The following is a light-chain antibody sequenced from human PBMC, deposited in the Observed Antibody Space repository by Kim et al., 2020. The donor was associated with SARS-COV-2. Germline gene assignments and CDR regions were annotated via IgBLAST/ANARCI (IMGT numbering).Light chain of an antibody. V-gene: IGKV3-11*01. CDR1: QSVSSY. Sequence: EIVLTQSPATLSLSPGERATLSCRASQSVSSYLAWYQQKPGQAPRLLIYDASNGATGIPARFSGSGSGTDFTLTISSLEPEDFAVYYCQQRSYWRYTFGQGTKLEI. J-gene: IGKJ2*01. CDR3: QQRSYWRYT. CDR2: DAS.